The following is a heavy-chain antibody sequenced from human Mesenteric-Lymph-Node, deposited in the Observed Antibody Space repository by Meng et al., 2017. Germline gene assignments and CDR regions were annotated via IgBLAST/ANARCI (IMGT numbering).Heavy chain of an antibody. CDR3: AREHREGSGSYYN. Sequence: GESLKISCAASGFSFSDYYMSWIRQAPGKGLEWVSSISSSGSTIDYADSVKGRFTISRDNTKNSLYLQMSSLRAEDTALYYCAREHREGSGSYYNWGQGTLVTVSS. CDR1: GFSFSDYY. D-gene: IGHD3-10*01. J-gene: IGHJ4*02. V-gene: IGHV3-11*04. CDR2: ISSSGSTI.